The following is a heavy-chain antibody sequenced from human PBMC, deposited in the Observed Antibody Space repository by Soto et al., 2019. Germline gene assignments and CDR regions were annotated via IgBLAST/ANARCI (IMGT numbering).Heavy chain of an antibody. CDR2: INMNGRNK. V-gene: IGHV3-11*01. J-gene: IGHJ4*02. D-gene: IGHD2-8*01. CDR3: ARRRLTDMDDIVIMHDFDF. CDR1: GFTFSDYY. Sequence: QVQLVESGGGLVKPGGSLRLSCVASGFTFSDYYMSWIRQAPGRGLEWLSYINMNGRNKDYADTVRGRFTSSRDNAKTSLFLEMNGLSVDDTAVYYCARRRLTDMDDIVIMHDFDFWGQGTLVTVSS.